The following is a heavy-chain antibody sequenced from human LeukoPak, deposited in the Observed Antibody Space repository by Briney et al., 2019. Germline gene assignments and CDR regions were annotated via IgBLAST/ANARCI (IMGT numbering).Heavy chain of an antibody. Sequence: ASVKVSCKASGYTLTSYDINWVRQATGQGLEWMGWMNPNSGNTGHAQKFQGRVTMTRNTSISTAYMELSSLRSEDTAVYYCARGVMKSDSTWWGQGTLVTVSS. J-gene: IGHJ4*02. CDR1: GYTLTSYD. CDR2: MNPNSGNT. D-gene: IGHD2-8*01. V-gene: IGHV1-8*01. CDR3: ARGVMKSDSTW.